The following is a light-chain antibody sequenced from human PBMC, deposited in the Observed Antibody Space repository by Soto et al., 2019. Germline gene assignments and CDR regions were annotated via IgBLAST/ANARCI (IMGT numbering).Light chain of an antibody. CDR1: QSVRNDY. Sequence: LTRSRSSLPVSPWDRSALSFRASQSVRNDYVAWVQKQPGQTPRLLIYSVSRRDTGIPDRLSGSGSGTDFTLTISRLEPEDFAMYYCLHHGSSLWTFGQGTKVDIK. CDR3: LHHGSSLWT. J-gene: IGKJ1*01. V-gene: IGKV3-20*01. CDR2: SVS.